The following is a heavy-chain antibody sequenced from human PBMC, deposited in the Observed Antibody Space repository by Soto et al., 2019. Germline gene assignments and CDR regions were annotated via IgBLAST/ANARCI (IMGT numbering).Heavy chain of an antibody. CDR1: GYAFSTYG. CDR2: VSGYTGNR. CDR3: ASGAAAAWFDP. J-gene: IGHJ5*02. Sequence: ASVKVSCKASGYAFSTYGISWVRQAPGQGLEWMGWVSGYTGNRNYAQKFQDRVTMTTDTSTSTAYMELRSLRSDDTAVYFCASGAAAAWFDPWGQGTLVTVSS. D-gene: IGHD6-13*01. V-gene: IGHV1-18*01.